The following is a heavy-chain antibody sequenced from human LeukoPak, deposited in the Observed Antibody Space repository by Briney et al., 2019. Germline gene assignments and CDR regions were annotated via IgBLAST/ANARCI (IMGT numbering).Heavy chain of an antibody. CDR3: AKRGTLLDY. CDR2: ISGSGGST. D-gene: IGHD3-16*01. V-gene: IGHV3-23*01. Sequence: GGSLRLSCAASGLTFGSYAMRWVRQPPGKGLEWVSDISGSGGSTYYADSVKGRFTISRNNSKNTLYLQMNSLRAEDTAVYYCAKRGTLLDYWGQGTLVTVSS. J-gene: IGHJ4*02. CDR1: GLTFGSYA.